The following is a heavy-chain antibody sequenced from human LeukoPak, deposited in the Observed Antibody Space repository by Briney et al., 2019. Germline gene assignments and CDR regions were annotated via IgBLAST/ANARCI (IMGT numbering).Heavy chain of an antibody. D-gene: IGHD3-10*01. Sequence: SETLSLTCTVSGGSISSYYWDWIRQPPGKGLEWIGSISYYGYTYYTPSLKSRVTISVDTSRSQFSLKLTSVTAADTAVYYCARDGGKGFGEPAQDYYYGLDVWGQGTTVTVSS. CDR3: ARDGGKGFGEPAQDYYYGLDV. J-gene: IGHJ6*02. CDR2: ISYYGYT. V-gene: IGHV4-39*07. CDR1: GGSISSYY.